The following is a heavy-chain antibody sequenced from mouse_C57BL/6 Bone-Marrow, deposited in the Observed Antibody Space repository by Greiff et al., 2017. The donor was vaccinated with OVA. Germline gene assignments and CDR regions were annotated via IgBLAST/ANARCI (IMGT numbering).Heavy chain of an antibody. CDR1: GNTFTNYW. J-gene: IGHJ2*02. CDR2: IAPSDSYI. V-gene: IGHV1-59*01. D-gene: IGHD1-1*01. CDR3: AHYGSRLYLHY. Sequence: VQLQQPGAELVRPGTSVKLSCKASGNTFTNYWMHWVKQRPGQGLEWIGVIAPSDSYINYNQKFKGRATLTVDTSSSTAYMHLSSLTSEDSAVYYCAHYGSRLYLHYWGQGTSLTVSS.